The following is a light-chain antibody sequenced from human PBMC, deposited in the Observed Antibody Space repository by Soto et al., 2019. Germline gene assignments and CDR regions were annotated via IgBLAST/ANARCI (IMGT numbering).Light chain of an antibody. CDR1: HSLLHSDGKTY. J-gene: IGKJ5*01. CDR3: MQSMQLPIT. V-gene: IGKV2D-29*02. CDR2: EVN. Sequence: DIVLTQTTISLSVTPGQPASICCSSIHSLLHSDGKTYLYWYLQKPGQSPQLLIYEVNIRFSGVPDRFSGGGSGTDFTLKISRVQAEDVGLYYCMQSMQLPITFGQGTRLEIK.